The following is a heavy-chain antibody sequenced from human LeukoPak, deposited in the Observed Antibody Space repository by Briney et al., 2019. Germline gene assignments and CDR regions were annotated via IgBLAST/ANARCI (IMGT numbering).Heavy chain of an antibody. Sequence: PSETLSLTCAVYGGSFSGYYWSWIRQPPGKGLEWIGEINHSGSTNYNPSLKSRVTISVDASKNQFSLKLSSVTAADTAVYYCARGASGYCSSTSCYYFDYWGQGTLVTVSS. CDR3: ARGASGYCSSTSCYYFDY. V-gene: IGHV4-34*01. D-gene: IGHD2-2*01. J-gene: IGHJ4*02. CDR2: INHSGST. CDR1: GGSFSGYY.